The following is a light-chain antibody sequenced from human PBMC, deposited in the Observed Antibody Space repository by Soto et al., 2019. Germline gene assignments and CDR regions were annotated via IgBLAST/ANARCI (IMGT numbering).Light chain of an antibody. V-gene: IGLV2-8*01. CDR1: SSDVGGYNY. J-gene: IGLJ1*01. Sequence: QSALTQPPSASGSPGQSVTISCTGTSSDVGGYNYVSWYQQHPGKAPKLMIYDVSKRPSGVPDRFSGSKSGNTASLTVSGLQAEDEADYYCSSYAGSSTPYVFGTGTKSPS. CDR2: DVS. CDR3: SSYAGSSTPYV.